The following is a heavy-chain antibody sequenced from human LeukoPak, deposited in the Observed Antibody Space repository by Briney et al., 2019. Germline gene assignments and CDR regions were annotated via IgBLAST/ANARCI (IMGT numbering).Heavy chain of an antibody. CDR2: ILGDGSST. CDR1: GFTFSSYE. J-gene: IGHJ4*02. D-gene: IGHD6-13*01. CDR3: AKDRYSSSWYTIDY. Sequence: GGSLRLSCAASGFTFSSYEMNWVRQAPGKGLEWVSLILGDGSSTNYADSVKGRFTISRDNSKNSLYLHMNSLRVEDTALYFCAKDRYSSSWYTIDYWGQGTLVTVSS. V-gene: IGHV3-43*02.